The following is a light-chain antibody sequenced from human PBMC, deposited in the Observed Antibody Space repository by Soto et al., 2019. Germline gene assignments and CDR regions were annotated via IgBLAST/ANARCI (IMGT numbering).Light chain of an antibody. CDR1: QSINNW. CDR2: EAS. J-gene: IGKJ2*01. Sequence: DFQMTQSPSTLSASVGDRVAITCRASQSINNWLAWYQQKPGKAPKLLIYEASNLQSGVPSRFSGSGSGTEFILTISSLQPDDFATYYCQQYNSNAYTFGQGTKLEIK. V-gene: IGKV1-5*03. CDR3: QQYNSNAYT.